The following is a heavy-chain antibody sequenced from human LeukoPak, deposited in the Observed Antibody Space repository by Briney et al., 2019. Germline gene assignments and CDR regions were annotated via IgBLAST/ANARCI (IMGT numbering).Heavy chain of an antibody. CDR1: GYTFTSYG. D-gene: IGHD4-17*01. J-gene: IGHJ4*02. CDR2: ISAYNGNT. CDR3: ARDPPGDYAPQHKDDY. V-gene: IGHV1-18*01. Sequence: ASVKVSCKASGYTFTSYGISWVRQAPGQGLEWMGWISAYNGNTNYAQELQGRVTMTTDTSTSTAYMELRSLRSDDTAVYYCARDPPGDYAPQHKDDYWGQGTLVTVSS.